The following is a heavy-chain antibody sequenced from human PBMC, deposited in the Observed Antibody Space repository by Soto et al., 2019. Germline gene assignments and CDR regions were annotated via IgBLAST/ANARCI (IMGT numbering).Heavy chain of an antibody. CDR2: IYPGDSDS. Sequence: GESLKISCKTSGYSFTNYWIGWVRQVPGKGLEWMGIIYPGDSDSRYRPSFQGQVTVSPDKSFSTAYLQWSSLKASDTAMYYCARSRITGTTWSFDLWGQGTLVTVSS. D-gene: IGHD1-20*01. V-gene: IGHV5-51*01. CDR3: ARSRITGTTWSFDL. CDR1: GYSFTNYW. J-gene: IGHJ4*02.